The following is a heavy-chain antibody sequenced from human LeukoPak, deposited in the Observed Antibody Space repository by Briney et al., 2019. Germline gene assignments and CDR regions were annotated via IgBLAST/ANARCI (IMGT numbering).Heavy chain of an antibody. CDR2: IIPIFGTA. V-gene: IGHV1-69*06. D-gene: IGHD6-6*01. Sequence: ASVKVSCKASGGTFSSYAISWVRQAPGQGLEWMGGIIPIFGTANYAQKFQGRVTITADKSTSTAYMELSSLRSEDTAVYYCARVGDELYSSSSYFDYWGQGTLVTVSS. CDR3: ARVGDELYSSSSYFDY. J-gene: IGHJ4*02. CDR1: GGTFSSYA.